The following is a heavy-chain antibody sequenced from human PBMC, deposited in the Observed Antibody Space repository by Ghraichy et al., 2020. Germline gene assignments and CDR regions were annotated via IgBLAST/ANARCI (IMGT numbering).Heavy chain of an antibody. Sequence: SETLSLTCTVSGDSMHNYNWTWIRQPPGKRLEWIGYIYYSGSTDYNPSLQSRVTMSVATSKNQFSLDLSSVTAADTAVYFCARVARCLRHFDWKPQNWFDPCRQPPLFTVS. CDR2: IYYSGST. CDR1: GDSMHNYN. CDR3: ARVARCLRHFDWKPQNWFDP. V-gene: IGHV4-59*01. J-gene: IGHJ5*02. D-gene: IGHD3-9*01.